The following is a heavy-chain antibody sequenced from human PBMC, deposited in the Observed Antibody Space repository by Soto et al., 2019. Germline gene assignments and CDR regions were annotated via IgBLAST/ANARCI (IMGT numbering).Heavy chain of an antibody. J-gene: IGHJ6*02. V-gene: IGHV4-30-2*01. CDR1: GGSMSRGGQS. D-gene: IGHD3-10*01. CDR2: IYYTGST. CDR3: ARAPPGPSPRWDV. Sequence: QVVLQESGPGLVKPSQTLSLTCAVSGGSMSRGGQSWSWIRQPPGKGLEWLGFIYYTGSTYYNPSLKSRVTLSVDRSKNQFSLNLTSVTAADTAXXXXARAPPGPSPRWDVWGQGTTVTVSS.